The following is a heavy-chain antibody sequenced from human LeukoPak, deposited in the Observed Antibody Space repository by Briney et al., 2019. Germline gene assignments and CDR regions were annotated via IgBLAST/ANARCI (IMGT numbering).Heavy chain of an antibody. CDR3: GELSFDY. CDR1: GFTFDDYA. D-gene: IGHD3-16*02. Sequence: SGRSLRLSCAASGFTFDDYAMHWVRQAPGKGLEWVSGISWNSGTIGHADSVKGRFTISRDNAKNSLYLQMNSLRAEEKIMIRLGELSFDYWGQGTLVTVSS. J-gene: IGHJ4*02. V-gene: IGHV3-9*01. CDR2: ISWNSGTI.